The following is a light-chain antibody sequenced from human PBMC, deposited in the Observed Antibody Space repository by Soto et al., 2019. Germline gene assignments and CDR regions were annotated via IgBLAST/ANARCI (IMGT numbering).Light chain of an antibody. CDR1: QSVSSL. Sequence: IVMTQSPATLSVSPGDRATLSCRASQSVSSLLAWYQQKPGQAPRLLLYGASTRATGIPARFSGSGSGTDFTLTISRLEPEDFAVYYCEQYGSSPFTFGGGTKVDIK. V-gene: IGKV3-15*01. CDR2: GAS. J-gene: IGKJ4*02. CDR3: EQYGSSPFT.